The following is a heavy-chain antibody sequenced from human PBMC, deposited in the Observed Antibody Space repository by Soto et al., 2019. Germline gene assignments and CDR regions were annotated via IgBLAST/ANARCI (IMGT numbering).Heavy chain of an antibody. CDR1: GGSSGNYY. Sequence: PSETLSLTCTVSGGSSGNYYWSWIRQPPGKGLEWIGYISYSGSTNYNPSLKSRGTISQDTSKKQFSLELGSVTAADTAVYYCARGSDGDYSDYWGQGTLVTVSS. CDR2: ISYSGST. D-gene: IGHD3-16*01. CDR3: ARGSDGDYSDY. V-gene: IGHV4-59*01. J-gene: IGHJ4*02.